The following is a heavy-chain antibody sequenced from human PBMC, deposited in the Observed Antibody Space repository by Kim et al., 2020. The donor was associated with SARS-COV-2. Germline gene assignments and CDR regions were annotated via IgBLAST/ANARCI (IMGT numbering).Heavy chain of an antibody. CDR1: GFTFRNYG. V-gene: IGHV3-33*01. D-gene: IGHD6-13*01. CDR3: ARWGLKSTWYSEFDY. Sequence: GGSLRLSCVASGFTFRNYGMHWVRQAPGKGPEWVALAWYDGSNEKYVDSVKGRFTISRDNSKNTLFLEMNSLRAEDTAVYYCARWGLKSTWYSEFDYWGQGTLVTVPS. CDR2: AWYDGSNE. J-gene: IGHJ4*02.